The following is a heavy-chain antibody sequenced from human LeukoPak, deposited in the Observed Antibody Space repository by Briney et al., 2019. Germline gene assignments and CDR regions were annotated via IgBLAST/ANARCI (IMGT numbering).Heavy chain of an antibody. Sequence: ASVTVSCMHSVGSFSSHAIRWVRQAPGPALEWAGGIFPIFCTANYAQKLEGKDSSTPDESPSTAYMDLSTVRSEDTGVYYCVRELRFLEWLETGYMDVWGKGNTVTVSS. CDR1: VGSFSSHA. V-gene: IGHV1-69*13. D-gene: IGHD3-3*01. CDR3: VRELRFLEWLETGYMDV. J-gene: IGHJ6*03. CDR2: IFPIFCTA.